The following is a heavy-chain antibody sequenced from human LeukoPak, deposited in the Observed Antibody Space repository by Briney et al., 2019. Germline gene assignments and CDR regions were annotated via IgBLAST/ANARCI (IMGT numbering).Heavy chain of an antibody. CDR1: GGSITGYY. Sequence: SETLSLTCTVSGGSITGYYWTWIRQPPGKGLEWIGYISDSGSTNYNPSLKSRVTMSADSSNTEFSLRLNSVTAADTAVYYCARVFRGAVASNWFDPWGQGTLVTVPS. D-gene: IGHD3-3*01. CDR2: ISDSGST. V-gene: IGHV4-59*01. CDR3: ARVFRGAVASNWFDP. J-gene: IGHJ5*02.